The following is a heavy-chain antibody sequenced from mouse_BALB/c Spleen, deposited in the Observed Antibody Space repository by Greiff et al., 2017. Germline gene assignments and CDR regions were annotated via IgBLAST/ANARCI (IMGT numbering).Heavy chain of an antibody. Sequence: EVKLVESGGGLVKPGGSLKLSCAASGFAFSSYDMSWVRQTPEKRLEWVAYISSGGGSTYYPDTVKGRFTISRDNAKNTLYLQMSSLKSEDTAMYYCARHGNWYFDVWGAGTTVTVSS. J-gene: IGHJ1*01. CDR3: ARHGNWYFDV. CDR1: GFAFSSYD. D-gene: IGHD1-1*02. V-gene: IGHV5-12-1*01. CDR2: ISSGGGST.